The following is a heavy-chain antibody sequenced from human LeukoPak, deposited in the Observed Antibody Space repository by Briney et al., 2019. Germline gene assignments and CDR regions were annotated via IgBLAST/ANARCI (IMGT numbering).Heavy chain of an antibody. V-gene: IGHV3-23*01. Sequence: GGSLRLSCAASGFTFSSYAMSWVRQAPGRGPEWVSGISGSGGSTYYADSVKGRFTISRDNSKNTLYLQMNSLRAEDTAVYYCAKGPPDSSSWYKRTEGWGQGTLVTVSS. CDR1: GFTFSSYA. CDR3: AKGPPDSSSWYKRTEG. J-gene: IGHJ4*02. CDR2: ISGSGGST. D-gene: IGHD6-13*01.